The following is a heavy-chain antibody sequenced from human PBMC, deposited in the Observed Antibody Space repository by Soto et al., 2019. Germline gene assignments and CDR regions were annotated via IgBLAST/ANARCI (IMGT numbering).Heavy chain of an antibody. CDR2: ISGSGGST. Sequence: GGSLRLSWAAAGGTCSSYARSWVRQAPGKGLEWVSAISGSGGSTYYADSVKGRFTISRDNSKNTLYLQMNSLRAEDTAVYYCANVMNVLRYFDWLFHAAYWGQGTLVTVSS. CDR1: GGTCSSYA. CDR3: ANVMNVLRYFDWLFHAAY. J-gene: IGHJ4*02. D-gene: IGHD3-9*01. V-gene: IGHV3-23*01.